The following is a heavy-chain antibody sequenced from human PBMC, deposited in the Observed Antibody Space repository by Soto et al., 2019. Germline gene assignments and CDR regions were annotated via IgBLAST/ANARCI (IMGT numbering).Heavy chain of an antibody. CDR1: GFTVSSNY. V-gene: IGHV3-66*04. Sequence: GGSLRLSCAASGFTVSSNYMSWVRQAPGKGLEWVSVIYSGGSTYYADSVKGRFTISRDNSKNTLYLQMNSLRAEDTAVYYCARPSIYYYYYMDVWGKGTTVTVSS. J-gene: IGHJ6*03. CDR2: IYSGGST. CDR3: ARPSIYYYYYMDV.